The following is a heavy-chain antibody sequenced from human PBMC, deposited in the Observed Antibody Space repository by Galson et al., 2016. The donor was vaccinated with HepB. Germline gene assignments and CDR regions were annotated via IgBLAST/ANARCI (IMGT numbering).Heavy chain of an antibody. CDR3: ARGKGSGTYGLSWFDP. CDR2: LNPNSGAT. CDR1: GYTFTDHY. V-gene: IGHV1-2*02. Sequence: SVKVSCKASGYTFTDHYVHWVRQAPGQGLEWMGWLNPNSGATKYSQKFQGSVTMTWDTSITTAYMELSRLRSDDTALYYCARGKGSGTYGLSWFDPWGQGTLVTVSS. D-gene: IGHD1-26*01. J-gene: IGHJ5*02.